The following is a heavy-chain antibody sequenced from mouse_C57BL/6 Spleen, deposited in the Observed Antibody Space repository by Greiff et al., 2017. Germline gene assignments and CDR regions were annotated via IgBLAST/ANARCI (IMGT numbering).Heavy chain of an antibody. J-gene: IGHJ3*01. D-gene: IGHD2-3*01. CDR1: GFTFSDYG. CDR2: ISNLAYSI. CDR3: ARHEDTDGYSWFAY. Sequence: EVMLVESGGGLVQPGGSLKLSCAASGFTFSDYGMAWVRQAPRKGPEWVAFISNLAYSIYYADTVTGRFTISRENAKNTLYLEMSSLRSEDTAMYYCARHEDTDGYSWFAYWGQGTLVTVSA. V-gene: IGHV5-15*01.